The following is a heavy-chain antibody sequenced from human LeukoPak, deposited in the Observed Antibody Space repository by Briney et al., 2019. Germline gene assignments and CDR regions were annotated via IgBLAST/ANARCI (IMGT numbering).Heavy chain of an antibody. CDR1: GFTVSSNY. V-gene: IGHV3-66*01. CDR3: ARDGPLVQDAFDI. Sequence: PGGSLRLSCAASGFTVSSNYMSWVRQAPGKGLEWVSVIYSGGSTYYADSVKGRFTISRDSSKNTLYLQMNSLRAEDTAVYYCARDGPLVQDAFDIWGQGTMVTLSS. J-gene: IGHJ3*02. D-gene: IGHD6-13*01. CDR2: IYSGGST.